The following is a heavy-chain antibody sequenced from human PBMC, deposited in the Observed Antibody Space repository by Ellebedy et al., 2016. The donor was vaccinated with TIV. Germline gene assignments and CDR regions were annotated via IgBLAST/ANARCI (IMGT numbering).Heavy chain of an antibody. CDR2: IYYSVIT. CDR3: ARGHYGSGTYFAPGE. Sequence: MPSETLSLTCTVSGGSISATNSHWDWIRQPPGKGLEWIGTIYYSVITMYNPSLNSRVTISTDMSKNQFSLILSSVTAADTAVYYCARGHYGSGTYFAPGEWGQGALVTVPS. D-gene: IGHD3-10*01. J-gene: IGHJ4*02. CDR1: GGSISATNSH. V-gene: IGHV4-39*07.